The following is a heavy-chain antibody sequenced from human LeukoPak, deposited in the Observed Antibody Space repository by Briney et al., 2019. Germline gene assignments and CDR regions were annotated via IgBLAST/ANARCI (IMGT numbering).Heavy chain of an antibody. CDR2: IVGGAGGT. D-gene: IGHD6-19*01. V-gene: IGHV3-23*01. CDR1: GFTFSSHG. CDR3: TRPAVGAVAGRDV. J-gene: IGHJ6*04. Sequence: GGSLRLSCAASGFTFSSHGMSWVRQAPGKGLEWVSGIVGGAGGTYYADSVKGRFTISRDDSKNTLYLQMNSLRAEDTAVYYCTRPAVGAVAGRDVWGEGTTVTVSS.